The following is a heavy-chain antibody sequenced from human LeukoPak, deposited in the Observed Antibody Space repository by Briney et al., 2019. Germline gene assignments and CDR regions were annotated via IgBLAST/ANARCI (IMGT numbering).Heavy chain of an antibody. Sequence: PSETLSLTCAVYGGSFSDYYGSWIRQPPGKGLEWIGEINHSGSTNYNPSLKSRVTISVDTSKNQFSLKLSSVTAADTAVYYCARILNWVTTDDYWGQGTLVTVSS. J-gene: IGHJ4*02. V-gene: IGHV4-34*01. CDR3: ARILNWVTTDDY. D-gene: IGHD4-17*01. CDR1: GGSFSDYY. CDR2: INHSGST.